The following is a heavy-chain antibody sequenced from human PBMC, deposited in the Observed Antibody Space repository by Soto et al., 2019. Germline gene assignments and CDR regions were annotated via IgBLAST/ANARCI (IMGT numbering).Heavy chain of an antibody. CDR3: ARGAVPTQNWFDP. CDR2: ISYTGST. V-gene: IGHV4-59*01. CDR1: GGSISSYF. D-gene: IGHD4-4*01. J-gene: IGHJ5*02. Sequence: QVQLQESGPGLVKPSETLSLTCTVSGGSISSYFWNWIRQSPGKGLEWIGYISYTGSTNYNPSLKSRVIISSDTSKNQFSLKLNSVTAADTAVYYCARGAVPTQNWFDPWGQGTLVTVSS.